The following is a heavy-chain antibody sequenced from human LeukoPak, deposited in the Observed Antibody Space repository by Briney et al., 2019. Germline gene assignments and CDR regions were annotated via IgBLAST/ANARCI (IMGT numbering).Heavy chain of an antibody. D-gene: IGHD6-19*01. CDR3: ARDSGWYGRGFDY. CDR1: GGSISSYY. V-gene: IGHV4-59*01. CDR2: IYYSGST. J-gene: IGHJ4*02. Sequence: SETLSLTCTVSGGSISSYYWSWIRQPPGKGLEWIGYIYYSGSTNYNPSLKSRVTISADTSKNQCSLKLSSVTAADTAVYYCARDSGWYGRGFDYWGQGTLVTVSS.